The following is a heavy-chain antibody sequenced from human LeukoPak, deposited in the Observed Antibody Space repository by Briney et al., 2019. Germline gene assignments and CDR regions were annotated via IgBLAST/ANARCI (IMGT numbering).Heavy chain of an antibody. V-gene: IGHV1-2*02. CDR1: GYTFTGYY. CDR2: INPNSGGT. Sequence: GASVKVSCKASGYTFTGYYMHWVRQAPGQGLEWMGWINPNSGGTNYAQKFQGRVTMTRDTPISTAYMELSRLRSDDTAVYYCARWPGELYYFDYWGQGTLVTVSS. J-gene: IGHJ4*02. CDR3: ARWPGELYYFDY. D-gene: IGHD1-7*01.